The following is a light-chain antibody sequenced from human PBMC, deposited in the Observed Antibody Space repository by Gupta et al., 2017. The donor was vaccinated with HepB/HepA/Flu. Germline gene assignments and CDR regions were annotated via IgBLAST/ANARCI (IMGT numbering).Light chain of an antibody. Sequence: QSVLSQPSSLSASPGPSASLTCTLRSGSKVDTCRRHWDQRKPGSPPQDLLRNRSDSDKQQGSGVPSRFAGSKDASANAGILLISGLQAEDDYYEYCKIWHSSASVFGGGTKLTVL. CDR2: NRSDSDK. J-gene: IGLJ3*02. CDR1: SGSKVDTCR. CDR3: KIWHSSASV. V-gene: IGLV5-45*02.